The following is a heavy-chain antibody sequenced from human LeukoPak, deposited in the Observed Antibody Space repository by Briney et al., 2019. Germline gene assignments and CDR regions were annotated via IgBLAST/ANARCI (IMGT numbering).Heavy chain of an antibody. Sequence: SETLSLTCTVSGGSISSYYWSWIRQPPGKGLEWIGYIYYSGSTNYNPSLKSRVTISVDTSKNQFSLKLSSVTAADTAVYYCAREGVGATTGGFDYWGQGTLVTVSS. V-gene: IGHV4-59*01. CDR1: GGSISSYY. CDR3: AREGVGATTGGFDY. J-gene: IGHJ4*02. CDR2: IYYSGST. D-gene: IGHD1-26*01.